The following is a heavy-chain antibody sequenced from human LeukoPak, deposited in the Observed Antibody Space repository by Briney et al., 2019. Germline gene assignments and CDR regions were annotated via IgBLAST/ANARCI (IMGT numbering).Heavy chain of an antibody. CDR3: ARGHYYSSGSDAFDI. CDR1: DDSISSYY. Sequence: PSETLSLTCNVSDDSISSYYWNWIRQPAGKGLEWIGRIYISGTTNYNPSLKSRATISINRPQSQFSLKLDSVTAADTAVYFCARGHYYSSGSDAFDIWSQGTKVTVSS. V-gene: IGHV4-4*07. D-gene: IGHD1-26*01. J-gene: IGHJ3*02. CDR2: IYISGTT.